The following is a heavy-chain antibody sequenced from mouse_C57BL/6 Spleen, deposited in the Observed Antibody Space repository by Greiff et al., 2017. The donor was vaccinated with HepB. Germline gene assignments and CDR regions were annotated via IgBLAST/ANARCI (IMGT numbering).Heavy chain of an antibody. J-gene: IGHJ4*01. CDR2: INPGSGGT. D-gene: IGHD6-1*01. CDR1: GYAFTNYL. Sequence: QVQLQQSGAELVRPGTSVKVSCKASGYAFTNYLIEWVKQRPGQGLEWIGVINPGSGGTNYNEKFKGKATLTADKSSSTAYMQLSSLTSEDSAVYFCARRRASYYAMDYWGQGTSVTVFS. V-gene: IGHV1-54*01. CDR3: ARRRASYYAMDY.